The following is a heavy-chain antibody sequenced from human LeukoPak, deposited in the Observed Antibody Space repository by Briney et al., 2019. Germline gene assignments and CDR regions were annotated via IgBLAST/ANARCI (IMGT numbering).Heavy chain of an antibody. J-gene: IGHJ4*02. CDR2: IYPGDSDT. D-gene: IGHD4-23*01. CDR1: GYSFTSYW. V-gene: IGHV5-51*01. Sequence: GASLKISCKGSGYSFTSYWIGWVRQMPGKGLEWMGIIYPGDSDTRYSPSFQGQVTISADKSISTAYLQWSSLKASDTAMYYCARRAAYGGRFYYFDYWGQGNLVTVSS. CDR3: ARRAAYGGRFYYFDY.